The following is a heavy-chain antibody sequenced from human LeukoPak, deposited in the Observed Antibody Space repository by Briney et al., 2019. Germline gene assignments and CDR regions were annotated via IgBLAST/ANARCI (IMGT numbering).Heavy chain of an antibody. CDR1: GFTFSSYG. J-gene: IGHJ4*02. CDR2: IWYDGSNK. D-gene: IGHD3-22*01. V-gene: IGHV3-33*01. CDR3: ARDGGGGYPDY. Sequence: GGSLRLSCAASGFTFSSYGMHWVRQAPGKGLEWVAVIWYDGSNKYYADSVKGRFTISRDNSKNTLYLQMNSLRAEDTAAYYCARDGGGGYPDYWGQGTLVTVSS.